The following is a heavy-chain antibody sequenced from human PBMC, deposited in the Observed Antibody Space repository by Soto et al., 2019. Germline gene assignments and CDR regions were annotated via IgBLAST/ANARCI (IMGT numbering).Heavy chain of an antibody. Sequence: QVHLVESGGGVVQPGTSLRLSCKASGFIFRDYLIHWVRQAPGKGLEWLAVLSFDGTAEYYADSTRGRFTISRDIPKSTTYLVINNVRREDTAMYYCARVATRLQSMEVLAYWGQGTLVTVPS. CDR2: LSFDGTAE. CDR3: ARVATRLQSMEVLAY. CDR1: GFIFRDYL. J-gene: IGHJ4*02. V-gene: IGHV3-30*03. D-gene: IGHD2-21*02.